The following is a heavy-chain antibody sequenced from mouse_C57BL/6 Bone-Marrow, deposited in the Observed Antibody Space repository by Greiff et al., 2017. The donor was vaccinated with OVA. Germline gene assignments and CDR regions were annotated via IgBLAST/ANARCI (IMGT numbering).Heavy chain of an antibody. CDR2: IYPGNSDT. D-gene: IGHD2-3*01. CDR1: GYTFTSYW. V-gene: IGHV1-5*01. CDR3: TREAYDGYPFAY. Sequence: EVQLQQSGTVLARPGASVKMSCKTSGYTFTSYWMHWVKQRPGQGLEWIGAIYPGNSDTSYNQKFKGKAKLTAVTSASTAYMELSSLTNEDSAVYYCTREAYDGYPFAYWGQGTLVTVSA. J-gene: IGHJ3*01.